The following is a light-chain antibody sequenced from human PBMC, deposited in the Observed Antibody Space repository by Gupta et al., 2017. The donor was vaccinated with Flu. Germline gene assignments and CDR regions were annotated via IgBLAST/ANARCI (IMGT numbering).Light chain of an antibody. CDR1: SSNMGNNY. J-gene: IGLJ3*02. CDR3: GTWDNSLSAMV. V-gene: IGLV1-51*01. Sequence: SSSNMGNNYVSWYQHLPGAAPNLLIFDNHKRPSGIPDRFSGSKSGTSATLGITGLQTGDEADYYCGTWDNSLSAMVFGGGTKLTVL. CDR2: DNH.